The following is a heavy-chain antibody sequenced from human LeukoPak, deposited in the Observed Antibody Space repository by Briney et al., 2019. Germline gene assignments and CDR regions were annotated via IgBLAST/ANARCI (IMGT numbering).Heavy chain of an antibody. CDR3: ARRYRNWNDEDDAFDI. J-gene: IGHJ3*02. CDR1: GGSISSYY. V-gene: IGHV4-59*08. CDR2: IYYSGST. Sequence: SETLSLTCTVSGGSISSYYWSWIRQPPGKGLEWIGYIYYSGSTNYNPSLKSRVTISVDTSKNQFSLKLSSVTAADTAVYYCARRYRNWNDEDDAFDIWGQGTMLTVSS. D-gene: IGHD1-20*01.